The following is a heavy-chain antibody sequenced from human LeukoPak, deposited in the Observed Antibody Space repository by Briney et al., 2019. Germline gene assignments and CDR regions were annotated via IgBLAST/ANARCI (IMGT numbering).Heavy chain of an antibody. D-gene: IGHD2-8*01. V-gene: IGHV1-18*01. CDR2: ISAYNGNT. CDR3: ARDEGGYCTNGVCLPRNY. CDR1: GYTFTSYG. Sequence: ASVKVSSKASGYTFTSYGISWVRPAPGQGLERMGWISAYNGNTNYTQKLQGRVTMTPDTTTSTPYMELRSLRSDDTAVYYCARDEGGYCTNGVCLPRNYWGQGTLVTVSS. J-gene: IGHJ4*01.